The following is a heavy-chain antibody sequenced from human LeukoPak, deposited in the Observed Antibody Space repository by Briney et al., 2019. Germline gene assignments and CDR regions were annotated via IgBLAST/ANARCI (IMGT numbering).Heavy chain of an antibody. J-gene: IGHJ4*02. CDR3: ARASKAIVVVVADSFDY. V-gene: IGHV1-8*01. Sequence: ASVKVPCKASGYTFTSYDINWVRQATGQGLEWMGWMNPNSGNTGYAQKFQGRVTMTRNTSISTAYMELSSLRSEDTAVYYCARASKAIVVVVADSFDYWGQGTLVTVSS. D-gene: IGHD2-15*01. CDR1: GYTFTSYD. CDR2: MNPNSGNT.